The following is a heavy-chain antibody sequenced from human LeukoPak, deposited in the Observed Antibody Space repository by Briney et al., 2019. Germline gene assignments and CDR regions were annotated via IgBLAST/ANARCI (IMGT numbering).Heavy chain of an antibody. D-gene: IGHD6-19*01. V-gene: IGHV5-51*01. Sequence: GASLQISRQGSGYIFTSYWIGWVRQLPGKGREWMGIIYPGDSDTRYSPSFQGQVTISADNSISTAYLQSSSLKASDTAMYYCARCGAPNAAVALDYWGQGTLVTVSS. CDR1: GYIFTSYW. CDR2: IYPGDSDT. CDR3: ARCGAPNAAVALDY. J-gene: IGHJ4*02.